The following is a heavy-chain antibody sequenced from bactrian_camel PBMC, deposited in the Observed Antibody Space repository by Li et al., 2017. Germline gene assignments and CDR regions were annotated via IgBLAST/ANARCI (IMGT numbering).Heavy chain of an antibody. J-gene: IGHJ4*01. CDR3: GAGRYCSLSYITI. Sequence: SGGGSVQAGESLRLSCVVSGYRYSTYCMGWFRQVPGNEREPLASIDSDGRTSVADSVKGRFTISQDTSKNTLYLEMNSLNVSDTAVYYCGAGRYCSLSYITIWGQGTQVTVS. V-gene: IGHV3S53*01. CDR1: GYRYSTYC. D-gene: IGHD6*01. CDR2: IDSDGRT.